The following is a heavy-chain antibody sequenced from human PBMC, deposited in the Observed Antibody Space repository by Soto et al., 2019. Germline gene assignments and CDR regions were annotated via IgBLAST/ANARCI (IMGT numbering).Heavy chain of an antibody. J-gene: IGHJ6*02. CDR3: AKVRYSSPMGYCYGMDV. CDR1: GVTFSKFI. V-gene: IGHV1-69*01. Sequence: QVQLEQSGGEVKKPGSSVKVSCKASGVTFSKFIMTWVRQAPGLGLEWVGGIIPIFGTANYAQKFQGRVTITADDSTSTSYLEGRNLRSEDTAVYYCAKVRYSSPMGYCYGMDVWGQGPAVTVSS. D-gene: IGHD6-19*01. CDR2: IIPIFGTA.